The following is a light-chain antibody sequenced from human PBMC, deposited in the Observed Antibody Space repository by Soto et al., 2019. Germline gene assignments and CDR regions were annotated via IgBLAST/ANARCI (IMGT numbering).Light chain of an antibody. Sequence: ESVVTKSPGTLSLSPGERATLSCRAIQSVSSNYLAWHQQKPGQAPRLLIYGVSTRATGIPDRFSARGSGTDFTLTISRLEPEDSAVYYCQQYGSSPPWPFGQGTKV. J-gene: IGKJ1*01. V-gene: IGKV3-20*01. CDR1: QSVSSNY. CDR2: GVS. CDR3: QQYGSSPPWP.